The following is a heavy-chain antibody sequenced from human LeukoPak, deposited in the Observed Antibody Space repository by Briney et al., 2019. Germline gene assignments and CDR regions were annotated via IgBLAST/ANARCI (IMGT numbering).Heavy chain of an antibody. CDR3: AKDDKPYYYDSSFPRGAFDI. CDR1: GFTVSSNY. J-gene: IGHJ3*02. Sequence: PGGSLRLSCAASGFTVSSNYMSWVRQAPGKGLEWVSVIYSGGSTYYADSVKGRFTISRDNAKNSLYLQMNSLRAEDTALYYCAKDDKPYYYDSSFPRGAFDIWGQGTMVTVSS. CDR2: IYSGGST. V-gene: IGHV3-53*05. D-gene: IGHD3-22*01.